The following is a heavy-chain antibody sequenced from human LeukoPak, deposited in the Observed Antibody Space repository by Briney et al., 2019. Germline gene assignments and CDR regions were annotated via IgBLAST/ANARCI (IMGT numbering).Heavy chain of an antibody. CDR3: ARSNQADDY. Sequence: PGGSLRLSCAASGFTFSNYWMHWVRRVPGKGLVWVSRINPGGSSTTYADSVKGRFTISRDNAKNTLYLQMNSLRAEDTAVYYCARSNQADDYWGQGTLVTVSS. D-gene: IGHD4-11*01. V-gene: IGHV3-74*01. CDR2: INPGGSST. J-gene: IGHJ4*02. CDR1: GFTFSNYW.